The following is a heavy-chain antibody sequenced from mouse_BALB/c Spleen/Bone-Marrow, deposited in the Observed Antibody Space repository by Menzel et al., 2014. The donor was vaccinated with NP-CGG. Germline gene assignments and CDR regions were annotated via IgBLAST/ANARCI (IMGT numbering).Heavy chain of an antibody. CDR2: IDPANGNI. V-gene: IGHV14-3*02. Sequence: VQLKQSGAVLVKPGASVKLSCTASGFNIKDTYMHWVKQRPEQGPEWIGRIDPANGNIKYDPKFQGKATITADTSSNTAYLQLSSLTSEDTAVYYCAPYYYGRWFANWGQGTLVTASA. D-gene: IGHD1-1*01. CDR1: GFNIKDTY. J-gene: IGHJ3*01. CDR3: APYYYGRWFAN.